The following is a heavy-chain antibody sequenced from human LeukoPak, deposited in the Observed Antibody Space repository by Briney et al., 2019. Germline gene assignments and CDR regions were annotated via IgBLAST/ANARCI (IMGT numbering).Heavy chain of an antibody. D-gene: IGHD5-18*01. J-gene: IGHJ4*02. V-gene: IGHV3-21*06. CDR1: GFNLSSYN. CDR2: ISASSSYI. CDR3: ARDLTIRTATFDY. Sequence: GGSLRLSCAASGFNLSSYNMDWVRQAPGKGLEWVSSISASSSYIYYADSVKGRFTISRDNAKNSLYLQMNSLRAEDTAVYYCARDLTIRTATFDYWGQGTLVTVSS.